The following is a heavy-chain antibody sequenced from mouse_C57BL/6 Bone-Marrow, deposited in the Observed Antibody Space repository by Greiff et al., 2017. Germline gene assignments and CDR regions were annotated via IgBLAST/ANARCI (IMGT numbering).Heavy chain of an antibody. CDR3: AREKGAMDY. V-gene: IGHV5-4*01. CDR1: GFTFSSYA. J-gene: IGHJ4*01. Sequence: EVMLVESGGGLVKPGGSLKLSCAASGFTFSSYAMSWVRQTPEKRLEWVATISDGGSYTYYPDNVKGRFTISRDNAKNNLYLQMSHLKSEDTAMYYCAREKGAMDYWGQGTSVTVSS. CDR2: ISDGGSYT.